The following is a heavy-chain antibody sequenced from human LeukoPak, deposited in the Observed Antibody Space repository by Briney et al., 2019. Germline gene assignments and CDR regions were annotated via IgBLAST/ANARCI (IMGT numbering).Heavy chain of an antibody. CDR3: ARDLHYYDSSALDAFDI. Sequence: SETLSLTCTVSGGSIGSYYWSWIRQPAGKGLEWIGRIYTSGSTNYNPSLKSRVTMSVDTSKNQFSLKLSSVTAADTAVYYCARDLHYYDSSALDAFDIWGQGTMVTVSS. D-gene: IGHD3-22*01. CDR1: GGSIGSYY. V-gene: IGHV4-4*07. CDR2: IYTSGST. J-gene: IGHJ3*02.